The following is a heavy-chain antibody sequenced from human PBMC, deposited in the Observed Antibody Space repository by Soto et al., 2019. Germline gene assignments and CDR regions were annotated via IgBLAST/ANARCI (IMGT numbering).Heavy chain of an antibody. Sequence: PGGSLRLSCAASGFTFSSYAMSWVRQAPGKGLEWVSAISGSGGSTYYADSVKGRFTISRDNSKNTLYLQMNSLRAEDTAVYYCAKVAPMIVVVITTVGPPPDYDYWGQGTMVTVYS. V-gene: IGHV3-23*01. CDR1: GFTFSSYA. J-gene: IGHJ4*02. CDR2: ISGSGGST. D-gene: IGHD3-22*01. CDR3: AKVAPMIVVVITTVGPPPDYDY.